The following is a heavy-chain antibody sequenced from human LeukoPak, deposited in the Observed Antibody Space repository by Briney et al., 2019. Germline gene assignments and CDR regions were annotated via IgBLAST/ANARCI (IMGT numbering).Heavy chain of an antibody. Sequence: GGSLRLSCAASGFTFSTYGMNWVRQAPGKGLEWVSGISGSGGSTYYADSVKGRFTISRDNSKNTLYLQMNSLRAEDTAVYYCWSASYMDVWGKGTTVTISS. J-gene: IGHJ6*03. CDR1: GFTFSTYG. CDR2: ISGSGGST. V-gene: IGHV3-23*01. CDR3: WSASYMDV.